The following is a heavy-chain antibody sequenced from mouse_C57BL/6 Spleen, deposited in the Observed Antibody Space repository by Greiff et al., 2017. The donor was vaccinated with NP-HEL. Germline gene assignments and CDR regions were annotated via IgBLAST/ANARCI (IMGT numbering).Heavy chain of an antibody. D-gene: IGHD1-1*01. CDR3: ARHTTVVAEGNYYAMDY. J-gene: IGHJ4*01. V-gene: IGHV5-2*01. CDR1: EYEFPSHD. CDR2: INSDGGST. Sequence: EVKVVESGGGLVQPGESLKLSCESNEYEFPSHDMSWVRKTPEKRLELVAAINSDGGSTYYPDTMERRFIISRDNTKKTLYLQMSSLRSEDTALYYCARHTTVVAEGNYYAMDYWGQGTSVTVSS.